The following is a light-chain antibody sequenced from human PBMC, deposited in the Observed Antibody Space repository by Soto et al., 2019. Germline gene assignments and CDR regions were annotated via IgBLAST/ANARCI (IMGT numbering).Light chain of an antibody. V-gene: IGLV2-14*03. CDR1: SSDVGGYNY. CDR2: DVS. CDR3: SSYTSSSTFV. J-gene: IGLJ1*01. Sequence: QSVLTQPASVSGSPGQSITISCTGTSSDVGGYNYVSWYQHHPGKAPKLMIFDVSNRPSGVSNRFSGSKSGNTASLIISGLQAEDEADYYCSSYTSSSTFVFGTGTKLTVL.